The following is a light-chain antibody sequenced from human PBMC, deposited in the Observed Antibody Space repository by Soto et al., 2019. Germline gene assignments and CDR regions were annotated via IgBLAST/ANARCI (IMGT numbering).Light chain of an antibody. Sequence: DIQMTQYQSSLSASVGDRVTITCRASQSIVTYLNWYLQKPGKAPKLLIYKAPTLESGVPSRFSGSGSGTEFTLTINGLQPDDFATYYCQHYNSYSEAFGQGTKVDNK. J-gene: IGKJ1*01. V-gene: IGKV1-5*03. CDR1: QSIVTY. CDR2: KAP. CDR3: QHYNSYSEA.